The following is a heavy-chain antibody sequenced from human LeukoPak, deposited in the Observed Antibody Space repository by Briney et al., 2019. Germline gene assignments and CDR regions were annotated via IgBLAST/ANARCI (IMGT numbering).Heavy chain of an antibody. D-gene: IGHD3-22*01. CDR1: GFTFSSYS. CDR2: ISSSSSTI. J-gene: IGHJ4*02. CDR3: ARVGSPYDSSGYYY. Sequence: GGSLRLSCATSGFTFSSYSMNWVRQAPGKGLEWVSYISSSSSTIYYADSVKGRFTISRDNAKNSLYLQMNSLRAEDTAVYYCARVGSPYDSSGYYYWGQGTLVTVSS. V-gene: IGHV3-48*04.